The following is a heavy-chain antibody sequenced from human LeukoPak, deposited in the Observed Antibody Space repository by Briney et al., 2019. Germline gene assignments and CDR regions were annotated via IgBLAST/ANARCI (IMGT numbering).Heavy chain of an antibody. CDR2: IKQDGSER. V-gene: IGHV3-7*03. CDR1: GVTFSSHW. J-gene: IGHJ4*02. Sequence: GGSLRLSCVVSGVTFSSHWMSWVRQAPGKGLEWVANIKQDGSERYYVDSVKGRFTISRDNAKNSVFLQMNSLRAEDTAVYYCARGPATRVYYFDYWGQGTLVTVSS. CDR3: ARGPATRVYYFDY. D-gene: IGHD1-26*01.